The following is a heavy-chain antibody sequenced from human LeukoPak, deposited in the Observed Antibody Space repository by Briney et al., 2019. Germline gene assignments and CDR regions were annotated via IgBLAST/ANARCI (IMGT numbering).Heavy chain of an antibody. CDR2: ISAYNGNT. CDR1: GYTFTSYG. Sequence: ASVTVSCKASGYTFTSYGISWVRQAPGQGLEWMGWISAYNGNTNYAQKLQGRVTMTTDTSTSTAYMELRSLRSDDTAVYYCARDRGYSYGFYYYYGMDVWGRGTTVTVSS. CDR3: ARDRGYSYGFYYYYGMDV. J-gene: IGHJ6*02. V-gene: IGHV1-18*01. D-gene: IGHD5-18*01.